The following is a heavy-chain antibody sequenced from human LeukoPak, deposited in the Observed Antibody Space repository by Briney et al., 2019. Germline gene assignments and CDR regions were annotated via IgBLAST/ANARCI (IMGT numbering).Heavy chain of an antibody. V-gene: IGHV3-23*01. J-gene: IGHJ4*02. CDR3: GAAYSGSSPFDY. CDR2: ISGSGGNT. D-gene: IGHD1-26*01. CDR1: GFTFSSYA. Sequence: GGSLRLSCAASGFTFSSYAMSWVRQAPGKGLEWVSTISGSGGNTYYADSVKGRFTISRDNAKNSLFLQMNSLRAEDTAVYYCGAAYSGSSPFDYWGQGTLVTVSS.